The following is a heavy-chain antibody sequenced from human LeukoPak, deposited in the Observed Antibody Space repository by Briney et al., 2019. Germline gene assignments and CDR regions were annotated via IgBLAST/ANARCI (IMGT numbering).Heavy chain of an antibody. CDR2: IIPIFGTA. CDR3: AGDGYNHWDY. Sequence: PSVKVSCKASGGTFSSYAISWVRQAPGQGLEWMGGIIPIFGTANYAQKFQGRVTITADEPTSTAYMELSSLRSEDTAVYYCAGDGYNHWDYWGQGTLVTVSS. D-gene: IGHD5-24*01. J-gene: IGHJ4*02. CDR1: GGTFSSYA. V-gene: IGHV1-69*13.